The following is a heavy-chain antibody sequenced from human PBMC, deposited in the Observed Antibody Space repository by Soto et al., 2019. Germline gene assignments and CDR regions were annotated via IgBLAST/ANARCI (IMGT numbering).Heavy chain of an antibody. D-gene: IGHD6-13*01. CDR2: ISGHSETT. CDR3: ASRSSTWYENGNWFDP. CDR1: GFSLSSYS. V-gene: IGHV3-48*02. J-gene: IGHJ5*02. Sequence: GGSLRLSCVASGFSLSSYSMNWVRQAPGKGLEWVSYISGHSETTFYADSVKGRFTISRDNGKNSLYLQMNSLRDDDTAVYYCASRSSTWYENGNWFDPWGQGTLVTVSS.